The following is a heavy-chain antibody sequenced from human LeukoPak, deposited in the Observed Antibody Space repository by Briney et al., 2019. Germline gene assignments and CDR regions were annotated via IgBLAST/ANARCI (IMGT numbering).Heavy chain of an antibody. J-gene: IGHJ4*02. V-gene: IGHV3-66*02. CDR2: IYGGDAA. Sequence: PGGSLRLSCAASGINVSSNYMTWIRQAPGKGLEWVSLIYGGDAAYYAESVRGRFMISRDNLKNTLFLQMNSLRVEDTAVYYCVTSTGQQFRPYDYWGQGTHVTVSS. CDR3: VTSTGQQFRPYDY. D-gene: IGHD6-13*01. CDR1: GINVSSNY.